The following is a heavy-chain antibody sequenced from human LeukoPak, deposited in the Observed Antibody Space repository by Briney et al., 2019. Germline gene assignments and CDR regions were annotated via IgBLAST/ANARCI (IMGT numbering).Heavy chain of an antibody. CDR1: GFTFSSYA. Sequence: GGSLRLSCAASGFTFSSYAMSWVRQAPGKGLEWVSAISGSGGSTYYADSVKGRFTISRDNSKNTLYLQMNSLRVEDTAVYYCAKVWPLRFSEWLPGVFDYWGQGTLVTVSS. J-gene: IGHJ4*02. V-gene: IGHV3-23*01. CDR3: AKVWPLRFSEWLPGVFDY. D-gene: IGHD3-3*01. CDR2: ISGSGGST.